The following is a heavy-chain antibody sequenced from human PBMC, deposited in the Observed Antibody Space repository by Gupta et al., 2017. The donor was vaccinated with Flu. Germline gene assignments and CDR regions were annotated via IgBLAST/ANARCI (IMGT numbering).Heavy chain of an antibody. J-gene: IGHJ4*02. CDR1: GYSINTDHW. CDR3: ARTQGYCRGGSCQFDY. V-gene: IGHV4-28*01. Sequence: QVQLQESGPGLVKPSDTLSLTCAVSGYSINTDHWWGWIRQPPGKGLEWIGYIYNSGTSHHNPSLESRVTMSLDVSKNQFSLKLTSVTAVDTAVYYCARTQGYCRGGSCQFDYWGQGTPVTVSS. CDR2: IYNSGTS. D-gene: IGHD2-15*01.